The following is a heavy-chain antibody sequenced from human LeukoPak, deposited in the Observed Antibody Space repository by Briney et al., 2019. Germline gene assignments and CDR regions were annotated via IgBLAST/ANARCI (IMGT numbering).Heavy chain of an antibody. CDR1: GGSISSSSYY. Sequence: PSETLSLTCTVSGGSISSSSYYWGWIRQPPGKGLEWIGSIYYSGSTYYNPSLKSGVIISVDTSKNQFSLKLSSVTAADTAVYYCARRKFARYCSSTSCYTPYAPFDYWGQGTLVTVSS. V-gene: IGHV4-39*01. D-gene: IGHD2-2*02. CDR3: ARRKFARYCSSTSCYTPYAPFDY. J-gene: IGHJ4*02. CDR2: IYYSGST.